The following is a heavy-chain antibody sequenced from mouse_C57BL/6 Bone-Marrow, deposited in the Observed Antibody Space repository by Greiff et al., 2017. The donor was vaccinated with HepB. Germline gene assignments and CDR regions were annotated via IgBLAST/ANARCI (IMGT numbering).Heavy chain of an antibody. CDR3: ARWWICYFDY. CDR2: INPNNGGT. Sequence: VQLQQSGPELVKPGASVKISCKASGYTFTDYYMNWVKQSHGKSLEWIGDINPNNGGTSYNQKFKGKATLTVDKSSSTAYMELRSLTSEDSAVYYCARWWICYFDYWGQGTTLTVSS. J-gene: IGHJ2*01. V-gene: IGHV1-26*01. CDR1: GYTFTDYY. D-gene: IGHD1-1*02.